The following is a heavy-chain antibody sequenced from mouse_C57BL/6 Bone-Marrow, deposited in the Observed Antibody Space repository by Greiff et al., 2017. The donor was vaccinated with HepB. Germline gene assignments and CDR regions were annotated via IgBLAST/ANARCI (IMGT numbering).Heavy chain of an antibody. CDR3: ARGDYGSSHWYFDV. J-gene: IGHJ1*03. D-gene: IGHD1-1*01. CDR2: ISSGSSTI. Sequence: EVKLQESGGGLVKPGGSLKLSCAASGFTFSDYGMHWVRQAPEKGLEWVAYISSGSSTIYYADTVKGRFTISRDNAKNTLFLQMPSLRSEDTAMYYCARGDYGSSHWYFDVWGTGTTVTVSS. V-gene: IGHV5-17*01. CDR1: GFTFSDYG.